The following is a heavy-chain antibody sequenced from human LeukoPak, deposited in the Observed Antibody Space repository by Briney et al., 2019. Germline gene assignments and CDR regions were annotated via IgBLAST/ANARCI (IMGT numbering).Heavy chain of an antibody. V-gene: IGHV3-43D*03. CDR3: AKGIEVGDCYNFAGADY. CDR2: ISWDGGST. D-gene: IGHD5-24*01. J-gene: IGHJ4*02. Sequence: PGGSLRLSCAASGFTFDDYAMHWVRQAPGKGLEWVSLISWDGGSTYYADSVKGRFTISRDNSKNSLYLQMNSLRAEDTALYYCAKGIEVGDCYNFAGADYWGQGTLVTVSS. CDR1: GFTFDDYA.